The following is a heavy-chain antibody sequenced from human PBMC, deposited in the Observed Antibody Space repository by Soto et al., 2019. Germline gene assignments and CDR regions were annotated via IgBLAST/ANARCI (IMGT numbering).Heavy chain of an antibody. CDR1: GFTFSSYG. CDR2: ISYDGSNK. D-gene: IGHD2-15*01. J-gene: IGHJ4*02. V-gene: IGHV3-30*03. Sequence: QVQLVESGGGVVQPGRSLRLSCAASGFTFSSYGMHWVRQAPGKGLEWVAVISYDGSNKYYADSVKGRFTISRDNSKNTLYLQMNSLRAEDTAVYYCAAPLAGDIVVVVAALIWGQGTLVTVSS. CDR3: AAPLAGDIVVVVAALI.